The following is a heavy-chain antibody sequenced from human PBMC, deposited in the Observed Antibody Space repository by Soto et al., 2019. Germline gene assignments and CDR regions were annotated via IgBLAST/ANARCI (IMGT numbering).Heavy chain of an antibody. CDR1: GFTFSSYG. D-gene: IGHD3-22*01. CDR3: ARDLSSGCYRFVDY. J-gene: IGHJ4*02. V-gene: IGHV3-33*01. Sequence: QVQLVESGGGVVQPGRSLRLSCAASGFTFSSYGMHWVRQAPGKGLEWVAVIWYDGSNKYYADSVKGRFTISRDNSKNTLYLQMNSLRAEDTAVYYCARDLSSGCYRFVDYWGQGTLVTVSS. CDR2: IWYDGSNK.